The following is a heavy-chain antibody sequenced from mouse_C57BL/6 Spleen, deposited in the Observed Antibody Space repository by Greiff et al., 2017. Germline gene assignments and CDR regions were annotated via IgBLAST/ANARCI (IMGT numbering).Heavy chain of an antibody. V-gene: IGHV1-55*01. D-gene: IGHD1-3*01. Sequence: QVQLQQPGAELVKPGASVKMSCKASGYTFTSYWITWVKQRPGQGLEWIGDIYPGSGSTNYNEKFKSKATLTVDTSSSTAYMQLSSLTSEDSAVYYCARGGDNYVYFDHWGQGTTLTVSS. CDR2: IYPGSGST. J-gene: IGHJ2*01. CDR1: GYTFTSYW. CDR3: ARGGDNYVYFDH.